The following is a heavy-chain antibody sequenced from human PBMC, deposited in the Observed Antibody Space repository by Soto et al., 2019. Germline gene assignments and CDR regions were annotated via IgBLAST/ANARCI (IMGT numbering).Heavy chain of an antibody. V-gene: IGHV3-21*01. D-gene: IGHD5-12*01. CDR2: IRGFSPYT. Sequence: EVQLVESGGGLVKPGGSLRLSCISSGFTFRTYTMNWVRQAPGKGLEWVSGIRGFSPYTFYAESVKGRFTISKDDAKNSLYLQVNSLRAEDTAVYYCARDRGYDDHVYCYNAIDVWGQGTTGTVSS. CDR1: GFTFRTYT. J-gene: IGHJ6*02. CDR3: ARDRGYDDHVYCYNAIDV.